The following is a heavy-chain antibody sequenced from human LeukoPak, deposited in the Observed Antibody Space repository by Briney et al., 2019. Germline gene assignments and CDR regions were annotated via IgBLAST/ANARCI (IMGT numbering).Heavy chain of an antibody. J-gene: IGHJ4*02. D-gene: IGHD3-10*01. CDR1: RGSISSSSYY. CDR2: IYHSGST. Sequence: SETLSLPCTVSRGSISSSSYYWAWIRQPPGKGLEWIGMIYHSGSTYYNPSLKSRVTISVDTSKNQFSLKLSSVTAADTAVYYCARQSLGVRDFDHWGQGTLVTVSS. V-gene: IGHV4-39*01. CDR3: ARQSLGVRDFDH.